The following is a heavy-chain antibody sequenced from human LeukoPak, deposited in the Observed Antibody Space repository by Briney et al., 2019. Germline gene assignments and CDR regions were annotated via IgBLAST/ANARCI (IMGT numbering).Heavy chain of an antibody. Sequence: GASVKVSCKASGGTFSSYAISWVRQAPGQGLEWMGYMNSNSGNTGYAQKFQGRVTMTRNTSISTAYMEVSSLRSEDTAVYYCARGAEARYWGQGTLVTVSS. CDR2: MNSNSGNT. V-gene: IGHV1-8*02. CDR1: GGTFSSYA. D-gene: IGHD6-13*01. J-gene: IGHJ4*02. CDR3: ARGAEARY.